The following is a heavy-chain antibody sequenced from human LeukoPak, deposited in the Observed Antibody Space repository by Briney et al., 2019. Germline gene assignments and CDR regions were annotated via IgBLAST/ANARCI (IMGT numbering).Heavy chain of an antibody. CDR2: IIPIFGTA. D-gene: IGHD1-1*01. Sequence: SVKVSCKASGGTFSSYAISWVRQAPGQGLEWMGGIIPIFGTANYAQKFQGRVTITTDESMSIAYMELSSLRSEDTAVYYCARAELERSGYYFDYWGQGTLVTVSS. J-gene: IGHJ4*02. CDR1: GGTFSSYA. CDR3: ARAELERSGYYFDY. V-gene: IGHV1-69*05.